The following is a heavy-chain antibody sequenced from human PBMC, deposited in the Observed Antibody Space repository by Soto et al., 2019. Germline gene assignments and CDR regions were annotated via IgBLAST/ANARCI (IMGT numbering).Heavy chain of an antibody. Sequence: SKNLSLTCAVHGDSISILHYCTWIRQPPGKGLEWIGSIYHSGTAYYSPSLKSRVIISIDTSKNQFSLKLSSVTAADSAVYYCSITDKGGFQHSCEPWCPGILVTV. D-gene: IGHD5-12*01. J-gene: IGHJ5*02. CDR2: IYHSGTA. CDR3: SITDKGGFQHSCEP. V-gene: IGHV4-38-2*01. CDR1: GDSISILHY.